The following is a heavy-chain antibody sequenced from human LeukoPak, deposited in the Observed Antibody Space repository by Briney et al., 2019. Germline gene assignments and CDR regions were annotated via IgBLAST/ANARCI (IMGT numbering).Heavy chain of an antibody. CDR1: GGSFSGYY. Sequence: SETLSLTCAVFGGSFSGYYWSWIRQSPEKGLEWIGEMSHTGATNYNPSLKSRVTVSVDTSKKQFSLNLRSVTAADTAVYYCARGLHYNILTGGVDVWGQGTTVIVSS. D-gene: IGHD3-9*01. J-gene: IGHJ6*02. CDR2: MSHTGAT. V-gene: IGHV4-34*01. CDR3: ARGLHYNILTGGVDV.